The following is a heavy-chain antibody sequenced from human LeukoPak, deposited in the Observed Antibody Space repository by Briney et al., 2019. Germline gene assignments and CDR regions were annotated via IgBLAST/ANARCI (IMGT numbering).Heavy chain of an antibody. CDR2: LSSSGSHT. CDR1: GFTVSDYY. Sequence: GGSLRLPCAASGFTVSDYYMSWIRQAPGKGLEWISYLSSSGSHTNFADSVEGRFTISRDNAKNSLYLQMNSLRVEDTAVYYCARDGYGALRFYCWGQGTLVTVSS. D-gene: IGHD4/OR15-4a*01. J-gene: IGHJ4*02. CDR3: ARDGYGALRFYC. V-gene: IGHV3-11*06.